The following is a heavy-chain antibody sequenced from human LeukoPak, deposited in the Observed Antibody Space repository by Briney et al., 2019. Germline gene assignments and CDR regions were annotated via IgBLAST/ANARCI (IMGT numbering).Heavy chain of an antibody. CDR3: AKDGHIQNYYHHMDV. D-gene: IGHD2-21*01. V-gene: IGHV3-23*01. CDR2: ITGGGDGA. Sequence: GGSLRLSCVVSGFTFSSHAMSWVRQAPGKGLEWVSTITGGGDGAFYADSVKGRFTISRDNSKNTFYLQMDSLRAEDTAVYHCAKDGHIQNYYHHMDVWGEGTTVTVFS. J-gene: IGHJ6*03. CDR1: GFTFSSHA.